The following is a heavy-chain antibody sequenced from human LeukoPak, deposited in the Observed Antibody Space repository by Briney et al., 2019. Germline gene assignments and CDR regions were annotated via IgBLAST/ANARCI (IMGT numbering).Heavy chain of an antibody. CDR2: ISYDGSNK. J-gene: IGHJ3*02. CDR3: AREEMATIWSSNRNAFDI. V-gene: IGHV3-30-3*01. Sequence: GGSRRLSCAASGFTFSSYAMHWVRQAPGKGLEWVAVISYDGSNKYYADSVKGRFTISRYNSKNTLYLQMNSLRAEDTAVYYCAREEMATIWSSNRNAFDIWGQGTMVTVSS. CDR1: GFTFSSYA. D-gene: IGHD5-24*01.